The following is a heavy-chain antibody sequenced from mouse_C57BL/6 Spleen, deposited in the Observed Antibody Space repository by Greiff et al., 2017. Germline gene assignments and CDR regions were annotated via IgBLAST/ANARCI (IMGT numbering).Heavy chain of an antibody. V-gene: IGHV1-64*01. Sequence: VQLQQPGAELVKPGASVKLSCKASGYTFTSYWMHWVKQRPGQGLEWIGMIHPNSGSTNYNEKFNSKATLTVDKSSSTAYMQLSSLTSEDSAVYYCARSPDGYFDYWGQGTTLTVSS. CDR3: ARSPDGYFDY. D-gene: IGHD2-3*01. CDR1: GYTFTSYW. CDR2: IHPNSGST. J-gene: IGHJ2*01.